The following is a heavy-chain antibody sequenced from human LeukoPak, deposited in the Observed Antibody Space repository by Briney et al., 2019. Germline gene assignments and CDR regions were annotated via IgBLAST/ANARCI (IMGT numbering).Heavy chain of an antibody. Sequence: ASVKVSFKASGYTFTGYYMHWVRQAPGQGLEWLGWINPNSGGTNYAQKFQDRVTMTRDTSISTAYMELSSLTSDDSAVYYCAKNFFGSGSYVLVFDPWGQGTLVTVSS. J-gene: IGHJ5*02. CDR1: GYTFTGYY. CDR3: AKNFFGSGSYVLVFDP. V-gene: IGHV1-2*02. CDR2: INPNSGGT. D-gene: IGHD3-10*01.